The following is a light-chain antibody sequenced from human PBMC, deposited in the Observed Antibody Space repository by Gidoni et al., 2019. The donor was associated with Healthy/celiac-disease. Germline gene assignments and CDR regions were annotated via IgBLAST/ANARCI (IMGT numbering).Light chain of an antibody. J-gene: IGKJ4*01. CDR1: QSVSSY. Sequence: ELVLTQSPATLSLSPGERATLSCRASQSVSSYLAWSHQKPGQSPRLLIYDAANRATGLPARFSGSGSGTECTITISSLEHEDVAVYYCQQRSNWPPLTFGGGTKVEIK. V-gene: IGKV3-11*01. CDR2: DAA. CDR3: QQRSNWPPLT.